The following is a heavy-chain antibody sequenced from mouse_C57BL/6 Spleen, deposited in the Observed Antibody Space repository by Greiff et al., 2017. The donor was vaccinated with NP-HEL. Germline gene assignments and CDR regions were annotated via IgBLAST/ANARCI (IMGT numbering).Heavy chain of an antibody. CDR2: IYPGSGST. CDR3: ARIYYYDSRGAMDY. D-gene: IGHD1-1*01. CDR1: GYTFTSYW. Sequence: VKLQQPGAELVKPGASVKMSCKASGYTFTSYWITWVKQRPGQGLEWIGDIYPGSGSTNYNEKFKSKATLTVDTSSSTAYMQLSSLTSEDSAVYYCARIYYYDSRGAMDYWGQGTSVTVSS. V-gene: IGHV1-55*01. J-gene: IGHJ4*01.